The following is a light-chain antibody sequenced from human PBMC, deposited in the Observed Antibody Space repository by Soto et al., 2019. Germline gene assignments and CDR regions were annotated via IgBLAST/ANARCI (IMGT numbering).Light chain of an antibody. CDR3: QQRSNWPPLT. Sequence: EIVLTQSPATLSLSPGERATLSCRASQSVGNYLAWYQQKPGQAPRLLIYDVSNRATGIPTRFSGSGSGTDLTLTISSLVPEDFAVYYCQQRSNWPPLTFGGGTKVEIK. J-gene: IGKJ4*01. CDR1: QSVGNY. CDR2: DVS. V-gene: IGKV3-11*01.